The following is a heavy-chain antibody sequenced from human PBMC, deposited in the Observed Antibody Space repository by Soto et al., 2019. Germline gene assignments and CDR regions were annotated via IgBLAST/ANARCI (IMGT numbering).Heavy chain of an antibody. CDR2: MDYSGAT. CDR1: GGSISSNSYY. Sequence: QLQLQESGPGLVKPSETLSLACTVSGGSISSNSYYWYWIRQPPGKGLEWIGSMDYSGATYHNPSLQRRVCISVDTSKNLCSLDLSTVTAADTAVYYCAKHAAYDSVWGKSDGSDYGGHGTLITVSS. D-gene: IGHD3-16*01. J-gene: IGHJ4*01. CDR3: AKHAAYDSVWGKSDGSDY. V-gene: IGHV4-39*01.